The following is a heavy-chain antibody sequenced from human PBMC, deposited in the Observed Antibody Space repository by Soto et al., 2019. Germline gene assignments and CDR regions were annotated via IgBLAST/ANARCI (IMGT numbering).Heavy chain of an antibody. CDR2: IIVDSGNT. Sequence: ASVKVSCKASGFTFADSAVQWVRQARGQSLEWVGRIIVDSGNTKSAEKFTERVSMSWDMSTSTAFMELRSLSSDDTAVYYCATANNTSPFDYWGLGTLVTVSS. J-gene: IGHJ4*02. CDR1: GFTFADSA. D-gene: IGHD1-26*01. CDR3: ATANNTSPFDY. V-gene: IGHV1-58*01.